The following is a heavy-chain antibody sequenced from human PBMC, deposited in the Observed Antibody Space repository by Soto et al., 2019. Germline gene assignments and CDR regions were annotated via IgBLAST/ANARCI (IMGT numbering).Heavy chain of an antibody. V-gene: IGHV3-23*01. CDR3: AKDGLRTPDAFDI. J-gene: IGHJ3*02. CDR2: ISGSGGST. Sequence: EVQLLESGGGLVQPGGSLRLSCAASGFTFSSYAMSWVRPAPGQGLEWVSAISGSGGSTYYADSVKGRFTISRDNSKNTLYLQMNSLRAEDTAVYYCAKDGLRTPDAFDIWGQGTMVTVSS. CDR1: GFTFSSYA. D-gene: IGHD1-1*01.